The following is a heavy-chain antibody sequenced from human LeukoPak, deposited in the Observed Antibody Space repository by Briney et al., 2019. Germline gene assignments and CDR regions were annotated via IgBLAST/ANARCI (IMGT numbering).Heavy chain of an antibody. CDR1: GGSISRYY. V-gene: IGHV4-59*08. Sequence: PSDTLSLTCTGSGGSISRYYLLWIRQPPAKGLEWIGYIYYSGSTNYNPSLKSRVTISVDTSKDQFSLKLSSVTAADTAVYYCARHGSGWFYFDYWGQGTLVTVSS. CDR3: ARHGSGWFYFDY. J-gene: IGHJ4*02. D-gene: IGHD6-13*01. CDR2: IYYSGST.